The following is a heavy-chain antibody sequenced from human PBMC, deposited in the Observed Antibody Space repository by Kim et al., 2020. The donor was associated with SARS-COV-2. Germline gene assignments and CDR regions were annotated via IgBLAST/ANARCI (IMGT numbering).Heavy chain of an antibody. Sequence: SETLSLICTVSGGSISSYYWSWIRQPPGKGLEWIGYIYYSGSTNYNPSLKSRVTISVDTSKNQFSLKLSSVTAADTAVYYCARLAATPLYYYYYGMDVWGHGTTVTVSS. D-gene: IGHD2-15*01. J-gene: IGHJ6*02. V-gene: IGHV4-59*01. CDR1: GGSISSYY. CDR3: ARLAATPLYYYYYGMDV. CDR2: IYYSGST.